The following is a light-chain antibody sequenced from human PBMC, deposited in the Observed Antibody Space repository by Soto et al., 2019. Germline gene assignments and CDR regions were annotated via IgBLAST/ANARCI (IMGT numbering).Light chain of an antibody. V-gene: IGLV2-8*01. CDR2: EVS. Sequence: QSVLTQPPSASGSPGQSVTISCTGTSSDIGGYNYVSWYQQHPGKAPKLMIYEVSKRSSGVPDRFSGSKSGTSASLAISGLQSEDEADYYCAAWDDSLNGYVFGTGTKVTVL. CDR1: SSDIGGYNY. CDR3: AAWDDSLNGYV. J-gene: IGLJ1*01.